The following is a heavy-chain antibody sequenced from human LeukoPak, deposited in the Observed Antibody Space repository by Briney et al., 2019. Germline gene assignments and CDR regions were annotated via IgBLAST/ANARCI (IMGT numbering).Heavy chain of an antibody. CDR1: GGSISSYY. V-gene: IGHV4-59*01. Sequence: SETLSLTCTVSGGSISSYYWSWIRQPPGKGLEWIGYIYYSGSTNYNPSLKSRVTISVDTSKNQFSLKLSSVTAADTAVYYCARRRTTFLGGVHVFDIWGQGKMVTVFS. J-gene: IGHJ3*02. CDR3: ARRRTTFLGGVHVFDI. D-gene: IGHD3-16*01. CDR2: IYYSGST.